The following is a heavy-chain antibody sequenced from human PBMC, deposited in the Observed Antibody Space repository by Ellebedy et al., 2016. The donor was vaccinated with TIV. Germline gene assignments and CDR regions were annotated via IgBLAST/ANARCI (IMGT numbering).Heavy chain of an antibody. V-gene: IGHV3-64*04. CDR2: ISSSGGST. Sequence: GESLKISXSVTGIVISNHNIHWVRQAPGKGLEYVSSISSSGGSTDYADSVKGRFTISRDNSKNTLYLQMNSLRAEDTAVYYCARDLGGYYYFDYWGQGTLVTVSS. CDR1: GIVISNHN. CDR3: ARDLGGYYYFDY. D-gene: IGHD3-22*01. J-gene: IGHJ4*02.